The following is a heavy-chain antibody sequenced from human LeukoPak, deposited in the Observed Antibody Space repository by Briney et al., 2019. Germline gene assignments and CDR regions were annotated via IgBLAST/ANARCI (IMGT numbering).Heavy chain of an antibody. CDR3: ARSEDYYDSSGYSPKYYFDY. V-gene: IGHV4-61*02. Sequence: SQTLSLTCTVSGGSISSGSYYWSWLRQPAGKGLEWIGRIYTSGSTNYNSPLKSRVTISVDTSKNQFSLKLSSVTAADTAVYYCARSEDYYDSSGYSPKYYFDYWGQGTLVTVSS. D-gene: IGHD3-22*01. J-gene: IGHJ4*02. CDR2: IYTSGST. CDR1: GGSISSGSYY.